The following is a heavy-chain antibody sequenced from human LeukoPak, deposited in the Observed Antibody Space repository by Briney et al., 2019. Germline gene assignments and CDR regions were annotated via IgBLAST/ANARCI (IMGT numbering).Heavy chain of an antibody. CDR2: INHSGST. J-gene: IGHJ5*02. CDR1: GGSFGGYY. Sequence: SETLSLTCAVYGGSFGGYYWSWIRQPPGKGLEWIGEINHSGSTNYNPSLKSRVTISVDTSKNQFALKRSSVTAADTAVYYCARQTLVTGVGGVRVWFDAWGQGTLVTVSS. D-gene: IGHD3-16*01. V-gene: IGHV4-34*01. CDR3: ARQTLVTGVGGVRVWFDA.